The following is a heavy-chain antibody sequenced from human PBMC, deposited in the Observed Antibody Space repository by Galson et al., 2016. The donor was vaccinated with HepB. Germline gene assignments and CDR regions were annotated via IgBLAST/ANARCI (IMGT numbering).Heavy chain of an antibody. CDR2: IDWDDDK. V-gene: IGHV2-70*01. Sequence: PALVKPTQTLTLTCTFSGFSLTTRGMRVSWIRQSPRKALEWLALIDWDDDKYYSSSLKTRLTISQDTSKNQVVLTMTNMDPVDTATYYCARDRRQLVGNYYYYGLDVWGQGTTVTVSS. D-gene: IGHD6-6*01. J-gene: IGHJ6*02. CDR1: GFSLTTRGMR. CDR3: ARDRRQLVGNYYYYGLDV.